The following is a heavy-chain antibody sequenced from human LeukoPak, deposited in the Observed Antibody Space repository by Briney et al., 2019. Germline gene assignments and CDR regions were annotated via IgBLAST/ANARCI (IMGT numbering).Heavy chain of an antibody. D-gene: IGHD6-6*01. V-gene: IGHV4-31*03. CDR2: IYYSGST. CDR3: ATLLSSGDMDV. CDR1: GGSISSGGYY. J-gene: IGHJ6*02. Sequence: SETLSLTCTVSGGSISSGGYYWSWIRQHPGKGLEWIGYIYYSGSTYYNPSLKSRVTISVDTSKNQFSLKLSSVTAADTAVYYCATLLSSGDMDVWGQGTTATVSS.